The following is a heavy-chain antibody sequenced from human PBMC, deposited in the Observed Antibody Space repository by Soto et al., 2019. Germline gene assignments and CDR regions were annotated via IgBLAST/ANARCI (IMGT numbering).Heavy chain of an antibody. V-gene: IGHV1-46*01. CDR3: AIAKKRITMIVVVISAFDI. CDR1: GYTFTSYY. Sequence: ASVKVSCKASGYTFTSYYMHWVRQAPGQGLEWMGIINPSGGSTSYAQKFQGRVTMTRDTSTSTVYMELSSLRSEDTAVYYCAIAKKRITMIVVVISAFDIWGQGTMVTVSS. D-gene: IGHD3-22*01. CDR2: INPSGGST. J-gene: IGHJ3*02.